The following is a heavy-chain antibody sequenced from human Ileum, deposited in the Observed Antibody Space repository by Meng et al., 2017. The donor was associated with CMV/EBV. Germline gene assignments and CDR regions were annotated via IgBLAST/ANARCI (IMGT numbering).Heavy chain of an antibody. Sequence: CPVYGAPFVGRYWRWVRQPPGKGLEWIGEINHSGSSDYNPSLKSRATVSVDTSTNQLYLKLRSVTASDTAVYYCARGGVVPAVPIWNHWGQGTLVTVSS. CDR2: INHSGSS. V-gene: IGHV4-34*01. J-gene: IGHJ5*02. CDR1: GAPFVGRY. CDR3: ARGGVVPAVPIWNH. D-gene: IGHD2-21*02.